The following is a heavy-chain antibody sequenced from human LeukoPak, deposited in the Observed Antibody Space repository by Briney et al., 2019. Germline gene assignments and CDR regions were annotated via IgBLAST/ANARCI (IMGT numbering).Heavy chain of an antibody. CDR1: GFTFSSYA. CDR2: ISYDGSNK. J-gene: IGHJ4*02. V-gene: IGHV3-30*04. CDR3: ARDLRAAGNPPPLFDY. Sequence: GGSLRLSCAASGFTFSSYAMHWVRQAPGKGLEWVAVISYDGSNKYYADSVKGRFTISRDNSKNTLYLQMNSLRAEDTAVYYCARDLRAAGNPPPLFDYWGQGTLVTVSS. D-gene: IGHD6-19*01.